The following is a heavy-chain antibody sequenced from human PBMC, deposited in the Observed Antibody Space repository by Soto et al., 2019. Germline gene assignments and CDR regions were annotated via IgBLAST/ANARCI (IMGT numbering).Heavy chain of an antibody. CDR3: ATDLGFPLPAVRNYFDY. V-gene: IGHV1-24*01. CDR1: GYTLTELS. Sequence: ASVKVSCKVSGYTLTELSMHWVRQAPGKGLEWTGGFDPEDGETIYAQKFQGRVTMTEDTSTDTAYMELSSLRSEDTAVYYCATDLGFPLPAVRNYFDYWGQGTLVTVSS. D-gene: IGHD2-2*01. CDR2: FDPEDGET. J-gene: IGHJ4*02.